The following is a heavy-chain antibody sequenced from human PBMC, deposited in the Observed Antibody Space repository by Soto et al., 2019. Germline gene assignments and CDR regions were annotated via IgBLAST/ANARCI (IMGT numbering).Heavy chain of an antibody. D-gene: IGHD3-3*02. CDR3: ARDEGLRLLPEWHFNL. CDR2: ISYDGSNK. V-gene: IGHV3-30-3*01. Sequence: GGSLRLSCAASGFTFSSYAMHWVRQAPGKGLEWVALISYDGSNKYYADSMKGRFTISRDNSMSTLYLQMSSLRADDTAVYYCARDEGLRLLPEWHFNLWGRGTLVTVSS. CDR1: GFTFSSYA. J-gene: IGHJ2*01.